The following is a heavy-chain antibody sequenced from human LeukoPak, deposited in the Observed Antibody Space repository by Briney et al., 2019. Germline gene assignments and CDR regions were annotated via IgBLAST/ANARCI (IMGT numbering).Heavy chain of an antibody. D-gene: IGHD3/OR15-3a*01. CDR1: SYSISSGYY. CDR3: ARHRGDWISNNWFDP. J-gene: IGHJ5*02. CDR2: IYHRGST. V-gene: IGHV4-38-2*01. Sequence: PSETLSLTCAVSSYSISSGYYWGWIRQPPGKGLEWIGSIYHRGSTYYNPSPKSRVTISVDTSKNQFSLKLSSVTAADTAVYYCARHRGDWISNNWFDPWGQGTLVTVSS.